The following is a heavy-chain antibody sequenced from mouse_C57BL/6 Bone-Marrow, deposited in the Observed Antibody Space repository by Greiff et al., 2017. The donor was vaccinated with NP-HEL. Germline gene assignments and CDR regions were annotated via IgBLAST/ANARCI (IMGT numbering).Heavy chain of an antibody. V-gene: IGHV1-31*01. CDR1: GYSFTGYY. CDR3: AREDYYGSSYPYYFDY. CDR2: IYPYNGVS. Sequence: VQLKESGPELVKPGASVKISCKASGYSFTGYYMHWVKQSHGNILDWIGYIYPYNGVSSYNQKFKGKATLTVDKSSSTAYMELRSLTSEDSAVYYCAREDYYGSSYPYYFDYWGQGTTLTVSS. J-gene: IGHJ2*01. D-gene: IGHD1-1*01.